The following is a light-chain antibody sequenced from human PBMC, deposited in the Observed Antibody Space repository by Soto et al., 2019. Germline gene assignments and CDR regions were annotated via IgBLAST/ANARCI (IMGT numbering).Light chain of an antibody. Sequence: SYELTQPPSVSVSQGHTASITCSGDKLGDKYACWYQQKPGQSPVLVIYQDSKRPSGIPERFSGSNSGNTATLTISGTQAMDEADYYCQAWDSSTYVFGTGTKLTVL. CDR2: QDS. V-gene: IGLV3-1*01. CDR1: KLGDKY. J-gene: IGLJ1*01. CDR3: QAWDSSTYV.